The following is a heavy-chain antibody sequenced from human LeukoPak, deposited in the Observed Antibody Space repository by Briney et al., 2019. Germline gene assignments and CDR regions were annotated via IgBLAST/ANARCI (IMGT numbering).Heavy chain of an antibody. D-gene: IGHD6-13*01. CDR2: INPNSGGT. V-gene: IGHV1-2*02. J-gene: IGHJ6*03. CDR3: ARGEQQLVLYSYYMDV. Sequence: ASVKVSCKASGYTFTGYYMHWVRQAPGQGLEWMGWINPNSGGTNYAQKFQGRVTMTGDTSISTAYMELSRLRSDDTAVYYCARGEQQLVLYSYYMDVWGKGTTVTVSS. CDR1: GYTFTGYY.